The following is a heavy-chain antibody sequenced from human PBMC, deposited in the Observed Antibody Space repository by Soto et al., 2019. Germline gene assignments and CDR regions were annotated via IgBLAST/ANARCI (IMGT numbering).Heavy chain of an antibody. V-gene: IGHV3-13*04. CDR2: IGTTGDT. Sequence: PGWSLRLSCSAAGFTFSSYDMHWVRQGTGKGLEWVSAIGTTGDTYYAGSVKGRFTICRENAKNSLCLQMNSLRAGDTAIYFCESAIGPTLLDYWGQGTLVTASS. CDR1: GFTFSSYD. CDR3: ESAIGPTLLDY. D-gene: IGHD3-3*01. J-gene: IGHJ4*02.